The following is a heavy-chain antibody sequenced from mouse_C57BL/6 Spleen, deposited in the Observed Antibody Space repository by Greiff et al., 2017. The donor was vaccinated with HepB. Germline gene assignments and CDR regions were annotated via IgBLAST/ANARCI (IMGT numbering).Heavy chain of an antibody. CDR2: IDPSDSYT. D-gene: IGHD3-1*01. CDR1: GYTFPSFW. J-gene: IGHJ4*01. CDR3: ARSGGDY. Sequence: VQLQQPGAELVMPGASVKVSCKASGYTFPSFWMHWVKQRPGQGLEWIGEIDPSDSYTNYNQKFKGKSTLTVDKSSSTAYMQLSSLTSEDAAAYYCARSGGDYWGQGTSVTVSS. V-gene: IGHV1-69*01.